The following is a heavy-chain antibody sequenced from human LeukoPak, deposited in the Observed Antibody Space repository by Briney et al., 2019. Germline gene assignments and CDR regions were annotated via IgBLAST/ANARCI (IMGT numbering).Heavy chain of an antibody. V-gene: IGHV3-33*01. J-gene: IGHJ4*02. CDR3: ARGLGYSYGYGIDY. D-gene: IGHD5-18*01. CDR2: IWFDGSNQ. Sequence: GGSLRLSCAASGFIFSSYAMHWVRRAPGKGPEWVAIIWFDGSNQYYAESVEGRFTVSRDNSKNTLYLQMDSLRAEDTAVYSCARGLGYSYGYGIDYWGQGTLVIASS. CDR1: GFIFSSYA.